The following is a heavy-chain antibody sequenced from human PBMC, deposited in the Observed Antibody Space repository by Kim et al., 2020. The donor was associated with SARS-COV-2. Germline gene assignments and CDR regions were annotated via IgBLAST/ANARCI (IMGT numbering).Heavy chain of an antibody. V-gene: IGHV3-23*01. Sequence: GGSLRLSCTASGFTFNNYAMSWVRQAPGKGLEWVSAIAGGGQYTYYAASVKGRFTISRDNSKNTLYLQMNSLRAGDTAVYYCAKESRWAGTGNHFDYWGQGTLVRVSS. CDR2: IAGGGQYT. J-gene: IGHJ4*02. CDR3: AKESRWAGTGNHFDY. D-gene: IGHD6-19*01. CDR1: GFTFNNYA.